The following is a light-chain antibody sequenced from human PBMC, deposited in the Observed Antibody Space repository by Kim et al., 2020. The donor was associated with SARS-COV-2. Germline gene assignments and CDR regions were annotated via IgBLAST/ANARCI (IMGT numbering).Light chain of an antibody. CDR3: QQSYTTPSLS. V-gene: IGKV1-39*01. CDR2: GAS. CDR1: QTILHY. Sequence: DIQMTQSPSSLSASVGDRITITCRASQTILHYLNWYQHKPGEVPKLLIYGASTLQSGVPSRFSGSGSGTDFTLTISNLQPEDFATYCCQQSYTTPSLSFGGGTKVDIK. J-gene: IGKJ4*01.